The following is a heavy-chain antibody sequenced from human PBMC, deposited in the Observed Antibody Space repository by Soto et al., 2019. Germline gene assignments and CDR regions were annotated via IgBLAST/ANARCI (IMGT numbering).Heavy chain of an antibody. CDR2: IYYSGST. CDR3: ARGVGSSPPQY. CDR1: GGSISSSSYY. V-gene: IGHV4-39*07. Sequence: SETLSLTCTVSGGSISSSSYYWGWIRQPPGKGLEWIGSIYYSGSTYYNPSLKSRVIISADTSTNQISLKLTSATAADTAVYYCARGVGSSPPQYWGRGTLVTVSS. D-gene: IGHD1-26*01. J-gene: IGHJ4*02.